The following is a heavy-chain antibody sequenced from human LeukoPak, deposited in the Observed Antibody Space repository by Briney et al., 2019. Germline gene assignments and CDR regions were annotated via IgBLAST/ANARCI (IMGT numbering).Heavy chain of an antibody. CDR2: SIPICGIA. Sequence: SSVTVSFKACGGTFINYAIHWLRQARGQGLDGMGRSIPICGIANYSQKFQGRVTITADKSTSTAYMEQSSLRSEDTAVYYCARDGPIYYDSSGYEYYFDYWGQGTLVTDSS. CDR1: GGTFINYA. V-gene: IGHV1-69*10. J-gene: IGHJ4*02. CDR3: ARDGPIYYDSSGYEYYFDY. D-gene: IGHD3-22*01.